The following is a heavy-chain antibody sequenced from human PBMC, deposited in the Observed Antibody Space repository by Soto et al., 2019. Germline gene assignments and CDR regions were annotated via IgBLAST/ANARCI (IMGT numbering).Heavy chain of an antibody. CDR3: ARDLLHGSGTLFDP. CDR2: IYYSGST. V-gene: IGHV4-31*03. CDR1: GGSISSVGYY. D-gene: IGHD3-10*01. Sequence: ASETLSLTCTVSGGSISSVGYYWTWIRQHPGKGLEWIGYIYYSGSTYYNPSLESRVTISIDTSRNQFSLRLSSVTAADTAVYYCARDLLHGSGTLFDPWGQGTLVTVSS. J-gene: IGHJ5*02.